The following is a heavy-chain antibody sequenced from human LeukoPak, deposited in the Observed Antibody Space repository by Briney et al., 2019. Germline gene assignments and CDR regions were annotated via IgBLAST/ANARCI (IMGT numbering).Heavy chain of an antibody. D-gene: IGHD4-17*01. CDR1: GFTFSSYA. Sequence: GGSLRLSCAASGFTFSSYAMSWVRQAPGKGLEWVSAISGSGGSTYYADSVKGRFTISRDNSKNTVYLQMNSLRAEDTALYYCAKGGVYGDYYFDYWGQGTLVTVSS. CDR3: AKGGVYGDYYFDY. J-gene: IGHJ4*02. V-gene: IGHV3-23*01. CDR2: ISGSGGST.